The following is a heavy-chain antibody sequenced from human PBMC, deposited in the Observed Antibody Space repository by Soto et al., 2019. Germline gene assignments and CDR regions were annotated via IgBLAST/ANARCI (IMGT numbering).Heavy chain of an antibody. Sequence: SETLSLTCTVSGGSISSSSYYWGWIRQPPGKGLEWIGSIYYSGSTYYNPSLKSRVTISVDTSKNQFSLKLSSVTAADTAVYYCARAEARCSSSTCNSHYYSGMDVWGQGTTVTVSS. V-gene: IGHV4-39*07. CDR2: IYYSGST. D-gene: IGHD2-21*02. J-gene: IGHJ6*02. CDR1: GGSISSSSYY. CDR3: ARAEARCSSSTCNSHYYSGMDV.